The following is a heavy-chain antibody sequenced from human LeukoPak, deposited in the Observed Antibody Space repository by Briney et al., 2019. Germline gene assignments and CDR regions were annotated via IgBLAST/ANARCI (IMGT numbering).Heavy chain of an antibody. CDR3: AKDLKVRGVNSADY. CDR1: GFTFDDYA. J-gene: IGHJ4*02. V-gene: IGHV3-23*01. D-gene: IGHD3-10*01. Sequence: GGSLRLSCAASGFTFDDYAMHWVRQAPGKGLEWVSAISGSGGSTYYADSVKGRFTISRDNSKNTLYLQMNSLRAEDTAVYYCAKDLKVRGVNSADYWGQGTLVTVSS. CDR2: ISGSGGST.